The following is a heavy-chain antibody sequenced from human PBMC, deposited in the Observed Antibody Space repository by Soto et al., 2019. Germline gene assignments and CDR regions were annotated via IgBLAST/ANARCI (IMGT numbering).Heavy chain of an antibody. CDR1: GFTFSSYS. V-gene: IGHV3-21*01. Sequence: GGSLRLSCAASGFTFSSYSMNWVRQAPGKGLESVSSISSSSSYIYYADSVKGRFTISRDNAKNSLYLQMNSLRAEDTAVYYCARDLITMVRGVMDYYYYMDVWGKGTTVTVSS. CDR3: ARDLITMVRGVMDYYYYMDV. CDR2: ISSSSSYI. J-gene: IGHJ6*03. D-gene: IGHD3-10*01.